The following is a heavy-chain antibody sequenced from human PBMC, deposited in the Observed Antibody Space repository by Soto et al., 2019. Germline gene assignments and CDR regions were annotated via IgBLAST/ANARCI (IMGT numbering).Heavy chain of an antibody. D-gene: IGHD4-17*01. J-gene: IGHJ3*02. CDR3: ARGTGDYGDYNDAFDI. CDR2: IIPIFGTA. V-gene: IGHV1-69*13. CDR1: GGTFSSYA. Sequence: ASVKVSCKASGGTFSSYAISWVRQAPGQGLEWMGGIIPIFGTANYAQKFQGRVTITADESTSTAYMELSSLRSEDTAVYYCARGTGDYGDYNDAFDIWGQGTMVTVSS.